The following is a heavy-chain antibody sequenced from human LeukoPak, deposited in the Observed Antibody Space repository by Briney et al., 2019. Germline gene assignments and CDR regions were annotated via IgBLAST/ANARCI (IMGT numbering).Heavy chain of an antibody. CDR1: GGSFSGYY. V-gene: IGHV4-34*01. D-gene: IGHD3-10*01. CDR3: ARESSRGYYYYYYMDV. J-gene: IGHJ6*03. Sequence: SETLSLTCAVYGGSFSGYYWSWIRQPPGKGLEWIGEINHSGSTNYNPSLKSRVTMSVDTSKNQFSLKLSSVTAADTAVYYCARESSRGYYYYYYMDVWGKGTTVTISS. CDR2: INHSGST.